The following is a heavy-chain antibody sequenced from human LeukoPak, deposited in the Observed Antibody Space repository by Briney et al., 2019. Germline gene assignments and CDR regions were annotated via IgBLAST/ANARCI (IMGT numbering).Heavy chain of an antibody. CDR3: ARAYATGYHLDY. CDR1: GGSISSSSYY. D-gene: IGHD2-2*01. J-gene: IGHJ4*02. V-gene: IGHV4-39*07. Sequence: SETLSLTCTVSGGSISSSSYYWGWIRQPPGKGLEWIGSIYYSGSTYYNPSLKSRVTISVDTSKNQFSLKLSSVTAADTAVYYCARAYATGYHLDYWGQGTLVTVSS. CDR2: IYYSGST.